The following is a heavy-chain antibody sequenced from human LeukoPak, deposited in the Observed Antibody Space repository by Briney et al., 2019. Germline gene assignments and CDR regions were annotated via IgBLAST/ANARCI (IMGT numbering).Heavy chain of an antibody. V-gene: IGHV3-48*04. CDR1: GFTFSSYC. CDR3: ARDTDSSSPSNWFDP. Sequence: GGSLRLSCAASGFTFSSYCMNWVRQAPGKGLEWVSYISSSSSTIYYADSVKGRFTISRDNAKNSLYLQMNSLRAEDTAVYYCARDTDSSSPSNWFDPWGQGTLVTVSS. D-gene: IGHD6-6*01. J-gene: IGHJ5*02. CDR2: ISSSSSTI.